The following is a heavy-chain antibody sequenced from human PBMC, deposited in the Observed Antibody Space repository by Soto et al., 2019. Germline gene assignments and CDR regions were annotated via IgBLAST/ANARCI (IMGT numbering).Heavy chain of an antibody. Sequence: EVQLLESGGGLVQPGGSLRLSCAASGFTFSSYAMSWVRQAPGKGLVWVSRINSDGSSTSYADSVKGRFTISRDNAKNTLYLQMNSLRAEDTAVYYCARVKRRDYYYDSSGYYYYYYGMDVWGQGTTVTVSS. J-gene: IGHJ6*02. D-gene: IGHD3-22*01. CDR1: GFTFSSYA. CDR3: ARVKRRDYYYDSSGYYYYYYGMDV. CDR2: INSDGSST. V-gene: IGHV3-74*02.